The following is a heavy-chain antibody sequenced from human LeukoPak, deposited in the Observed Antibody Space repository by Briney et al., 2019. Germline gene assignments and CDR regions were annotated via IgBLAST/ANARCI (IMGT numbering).Heavy chain of an antibody. V-gene: IGHV3-23*01. CDR3: VKSHCGRASCSRAEY. D-gene: IGHD2-2*01. CDR1: GFTFSSSG. CDR2: IPDSGETT. J-gene: IGHJ4*02. Sequence: GGSLRLSCAASGFTFSSSGMSWVRQAPGKGLEWVSAIPDSGETTFYTDSVKGRFTISRDNSKNTLYLQMNSLRVEDTALYYCVKSHCGRASCSRAEYWGKGTEVTVSS.